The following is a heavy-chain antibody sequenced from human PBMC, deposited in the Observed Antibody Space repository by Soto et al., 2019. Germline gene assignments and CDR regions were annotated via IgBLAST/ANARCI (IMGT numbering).Heavy chain of an antibody. CDR2: VNHSGGT. Sequence: SETLSLTCGVYGGSFNGFYWNWIRQPPGKGLEWIGEVNHSGGTKYTPSLKSRVTISVDTSKKQFPLELTSVTAADTAVYYCARGGYYGSGSYLDFDYWGQGTLVTVSS. CDR3: ARGGYYGSGSYLDFDY. V-gene: IGHV4-34*01. J-gene: IGHJ4*02. CDR1: GGSFNGFY. D-gene: IGHD3-10*01.